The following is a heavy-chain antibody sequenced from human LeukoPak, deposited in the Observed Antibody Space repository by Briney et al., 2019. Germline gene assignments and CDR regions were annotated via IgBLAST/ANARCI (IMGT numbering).Heavy chain of an antibody. D-gene: IGHD3-10*01. CDR2: IYYSGNT. CDR1: GGSTSSSDYY. J-gene: IGHJ4*02. V-gene: IGHV4-39*01. CDR3: ASPSGGY. Sequence: SETLSLTCTVSGGSTSSSDYYWGWIRQPPGKGLEWIGSIYYSGNTYYNPSLKSRITISVDTSQNQFSLKLSSVTAADTAVYYCASPSGGYWGQGTLVTVSS.